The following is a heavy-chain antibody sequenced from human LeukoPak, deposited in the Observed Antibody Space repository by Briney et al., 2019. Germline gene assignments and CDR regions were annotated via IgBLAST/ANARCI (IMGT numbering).Heavy chain of an antibody. CDR3: QRLLWFGELFFRYYYYMDV. J-gene: IGHJ6*03. D-gene: IGHD3-10*01. Sequence: PGGSLRLSCAASGFTFSSYAMSWVRQAPGKGLEWVSAISGSGGSTYYADSVKGRFTISRDNSKNTLYLQMNSLKTEDTAVYYCQRLLWFGELFFRYYYYMDVWGKGTTVTISS. V-gene: IGHV3-23*01. CDR1: GFTFSSYA. CDR2: ISGSGGST.